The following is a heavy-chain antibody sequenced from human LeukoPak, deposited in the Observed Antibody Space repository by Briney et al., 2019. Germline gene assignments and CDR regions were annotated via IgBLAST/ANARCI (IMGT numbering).Heavy chain of an antibody. V-gene: IGHV1-8*01. D-gene: IGHD6-13*01. J-gene: IGHJ6*02. CDR3: ARTSRMGSSWYGDYYYGMDV. Sequence: ASVKVSCKASGYTFTSYDINWVRQATGQGLEWMGWMTPNSGNTGYAQKFQGRVTMTRNTSISTAYMELSRLRSEDTAVYYCARTSRMGSSWYGDYYYGMDVWGQGTTVTVSS. CDR2: MTPNSGNT. CDR1: GYTFTSYD.